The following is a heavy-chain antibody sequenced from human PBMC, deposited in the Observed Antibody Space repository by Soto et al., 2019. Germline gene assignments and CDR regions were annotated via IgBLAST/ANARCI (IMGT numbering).Heavy chain of an antibody. Sequence: QVQLVESGGGVVQPGRSLRLSCVASGFVFKNFGMHWVRQAPGEGLEWLTVTSYDGSETFYEDSVKGRFTVSRDNSKNTLYLQINSPTVGETAVYYCAKERSARCGGDCPLDSWGQGIPVTVSS. CDR1: GFVFKNFG. D-gene: IGHD2-21*02. J-gene: IGHJ4*02. CDR3: AKERSARCGGDCPLDS. V-gene: IGHV3-30*18. CDR2: TSYDGSET.